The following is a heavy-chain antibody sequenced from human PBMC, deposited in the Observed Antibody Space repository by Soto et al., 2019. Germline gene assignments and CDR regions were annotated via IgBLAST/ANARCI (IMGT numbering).Heavy chain of an antibody. V-gene: IGHV4-59*01. CDR3: GALPAGKGICSAP. CDR1: GASLSRYY. Sequence: SETLSLTCNVSGASLSRYYWSWVRQPPGKGLEWIGYIFHSGSSNYSPSLKSRVTFSILTSKNQFSLRLSFLTVADTAVYYCGALPAGKGICSAPWAQGPRAPVPS. CDR2: IFHSGSS. D-gene: IGHD6-13*01. J-gene: IGHJ5*02.